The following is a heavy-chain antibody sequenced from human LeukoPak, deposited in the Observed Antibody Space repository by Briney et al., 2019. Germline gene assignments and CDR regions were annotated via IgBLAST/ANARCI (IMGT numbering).Heavy chain of an antibody. CDR3: ARRGSYYWFDP. D-gene: IGHD1-26*01. CDR1: GYSFTSYW. Sequence: GESLKISCKGSGYSFTSYWIGWVRQLPGKGLEWMGIIYPGDSDTRYSPSFEGQVTISADTSISTVFLQWNSLKSSDTAMYYCARRGSYYWFDPWGQGTLVTVSS. J-gene: IGHJ5*02. V-gene: IGHV5-51*01. CDR2: IYPGDSDT.